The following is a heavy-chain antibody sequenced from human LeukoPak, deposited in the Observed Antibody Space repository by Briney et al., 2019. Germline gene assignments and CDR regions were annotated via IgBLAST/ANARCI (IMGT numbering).Heavy chain of an antibody. CDR3: ARGASYYYDSSGYHDY. Sequence: GGSLRLSCEASGFTFISYGIHWVRQAPGKGLEWVAFIRYDGSNKYYADSVKGRFTISRDNSKNTLYVQMNSLRSDDTAVYYCARGASYYYDSSGYHDYWGQGTLVTVSS. V-gene: IGHV3-30*02. D-gene: IGHD3-22*01. J-gene: IGHJ4*02. CDR1: GFTFISYG. CDR2: IRYDGSNK.